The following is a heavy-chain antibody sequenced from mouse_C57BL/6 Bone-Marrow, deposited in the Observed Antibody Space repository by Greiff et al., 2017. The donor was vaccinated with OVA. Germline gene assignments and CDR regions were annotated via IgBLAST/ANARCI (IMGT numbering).Heavy chain of an antibody. V-gene: IGHV1-64*01. CDR2: IHTNSGST. J-gene: IGHJ3*01. CDR3: ARKERYKYLFAY. Sequence: VQLQQPGAELVKPGASVKLSCKASGYTFTSYWMHWVKQRPGQGLEWIGMIHTNSGSTYYNEKFKSKATLTVAKSSSPAYMQLRSLTSEDSAVYYGARKERYKYLFAYWGQGTLVTVSA. CDR1: GYTFTSYW. D-gene: IGHD5-1*01.